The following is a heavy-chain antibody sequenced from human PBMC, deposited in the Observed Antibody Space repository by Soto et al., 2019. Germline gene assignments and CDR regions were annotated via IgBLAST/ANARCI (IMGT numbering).Heavy chain of an antibody. CDR2: IKGDLITT. Sequence: EVQVVESGGGLVQPGGSLRLSCAASGFTFSDYWMHWVRQAPGKGLVWVSRIKGDLITTNYADSVKGRFTISRDNARNTVFPQIDSLRAEDTAVYYCARGARGLYFMDVWGKGTTVTVSS. J-gene: IGHJ6*03. CDR1: GFTFSDYW. D-gene: IGHD5-12*01. CDR3: ARGARGLYFMDV. V-gene: IGHV3-74*01.